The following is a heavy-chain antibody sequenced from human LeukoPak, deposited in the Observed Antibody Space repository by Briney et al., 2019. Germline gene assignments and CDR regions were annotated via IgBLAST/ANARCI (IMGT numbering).Heavy chain of an antibody. D-gene: IGHD1-7*01. V-gene: IGHV4-34*01. CDR2: ISHEGDS. J-gene: IGHJ6*03. CDR3: ARGRNYVSDYYFDV. CDR1: GVSLRGYY. Sequence: KSSETVSLTCAVYGVSLRGYYWSWIRQSPEKGLEWIGEISHEGDSIYNPSLKSRLTLSVDMSKNQFSLKLRSVTAADTAVYYCARGRNYVSDYYFDVWGKGTTVIVSS.